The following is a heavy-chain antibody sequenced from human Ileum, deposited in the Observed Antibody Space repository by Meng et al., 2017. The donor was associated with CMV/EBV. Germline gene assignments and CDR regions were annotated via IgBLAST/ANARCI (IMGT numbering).Heavy chain of an antibody. CDR3: ARDPATPMVLDY. CDR2: KKTKRGGK. D-gene: IGHD5-18*01. CDR1: GYRFNENS. V-gene: IGHV1-2*02. J-gene: IGHJ4*02. Sequence: KASGYRFNENSKDRVRQGPGKGLEWKGWKKTKRGGKKNEQKYQGRVTMTRDKSINTGYMELSRLTSDDTAIYYCARDPATPMVLDYWGQGTLVTVSS.